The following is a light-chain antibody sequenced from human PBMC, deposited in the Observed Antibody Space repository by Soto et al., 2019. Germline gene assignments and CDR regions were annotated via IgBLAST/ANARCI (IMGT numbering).Light chain of an antibody. CDR1: SSDVGGYNY. CDR2: DVS. Sequence: QSALTQSASVSESPGQSITISCTGTSSDVGGYNYVSWYQQHPGKAPKLIIYDVSNRPSGVSTRFSGSKSGNTASLTISGLQAEDEADYSCSSYTSTNSWVFGGGTKVTVL. J-gene: IGLJ3*02. V-gene: IGLV2-14*01. CDR3: SSYTSTNSWV.